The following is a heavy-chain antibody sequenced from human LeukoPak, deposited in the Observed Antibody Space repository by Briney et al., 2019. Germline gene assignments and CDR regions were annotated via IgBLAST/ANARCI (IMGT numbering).Heavy chain of an antibody. V-gene: IGHV1-69*13. J-gene: IGHJ6*03. CDR1: GGTFSSYA. CDR3: ARDPPVGAMVRGVPDYYYMDV. CDR2: IIPIFGTA. D-gene: IGHD3-10*01. Sequence: ASVKVSCKASGGTFSSYAISWVRQAPGQGLEWMGGIIPIFGTANYAQKFQGRVTITADESTSTAYMELSSLRSEDTAVYYCARDPPVGAMVRGVPDYYYMDVWGKGTTDTVSS.